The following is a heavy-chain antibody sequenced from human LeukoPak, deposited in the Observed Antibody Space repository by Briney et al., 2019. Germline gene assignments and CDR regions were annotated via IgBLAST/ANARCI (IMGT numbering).Heavy chain of an antibody. D-gene: IGHD6-13*01. Sequence: ASVKVSCKASGYTFTSYDINCVRQATGQGLEWMGWMNPNSGNTGYAQKLQGRVTMTEDTSTDTAYMELSSLRSEDTGVYYCATDLGVIRAATGAYFDYWGQGTLVTVSS. CDR1: GYTFTSYD. CDR2: MNPNSGNT. CDR3: ATDLGVIRAATGAYFDY. J-gene: IGHJ4*02. V-gene: IGHV1-8*02.